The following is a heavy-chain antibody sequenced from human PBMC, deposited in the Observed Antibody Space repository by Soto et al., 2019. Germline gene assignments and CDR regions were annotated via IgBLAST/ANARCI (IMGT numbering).Heavy chain of an antibody. CDR2: INAGNGNT. Sequence: ASVKVSSKSSGYTFTSYAMHWVRQAPGQRLEWMGWINAGNGNTKYSQKFQGRVTITRDTSASTAYMELSSLRSEDTAVYYCARLVAGTRYNWFDPGGQGTLVTVSS. J-gene: IGHJ5*02. D-gene: IGHD2-15*01. CDR3: ARLVAGTRYNWFDP. V-gene: IGHV1-3*01. CDR1: GYTFTSYA.